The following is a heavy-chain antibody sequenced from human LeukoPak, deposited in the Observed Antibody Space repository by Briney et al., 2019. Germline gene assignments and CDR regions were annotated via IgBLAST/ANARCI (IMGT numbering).Heavy chain of an antibody. D-gene: IGHD3-22*01. V-gene: IGHV7-4-1*02. J-gene: IGHJ3*02. CDR3: ATDSIFYDSSGSDAFDI. CDR1: GYTFTSYA. Sequence: ASVKVSCKAAGYTFTSYAMNSVRQAPGQGLECMGWISTNTGNPTYAQGFTGRFVFSLDTSVSTAYLQISSLQAEDTAVYYCATDSIFYDSSGSDAFDIWGQGTMVTVSS. CDR2: ISTNTGNP.